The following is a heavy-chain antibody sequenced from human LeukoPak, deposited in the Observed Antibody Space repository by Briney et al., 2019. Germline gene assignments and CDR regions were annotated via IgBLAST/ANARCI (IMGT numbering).Heavy chain of an antibody. J-gene: IGHJ4*02. CDR2: ISGSGDST. D-gene: IGHD1-26*01. Sequence: PGGSLRLSCAASGFSFSSNAMNWVRQAPGKGLEWVSVISGSGDSTYYTDSVKGRFTISRDNSKNTLFLQMNSLRPEDTALYYCAKAVGGTFDYRGQGTLVTVSS. CDR1: GFSFSSNA. V-gene: IGHV3-23*01. CDR3: AKAVGGTFDY.